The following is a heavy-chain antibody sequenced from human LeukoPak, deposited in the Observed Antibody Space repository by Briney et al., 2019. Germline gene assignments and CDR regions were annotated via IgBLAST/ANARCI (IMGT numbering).Heavy chain of an antibody. J-gene: IGHJ1*01. CDR3: ARDAGTIAAADRRNFKH. Sequence: GASVKVSCKASGYTFTGYYMHWVRQAPGQGLEWMGRINPNSGGTNYAQKFQGRVTMTRDTSISTAYMELSRLRSDDTAVYYCARDAGTIAAADRRNFKHWGQGTLVTVSS. CDR2: INPNSGGT. V-gene: IGHV1-2*06. D-gene: IGHD6-13*01. CDR1: GYTFTGYY.